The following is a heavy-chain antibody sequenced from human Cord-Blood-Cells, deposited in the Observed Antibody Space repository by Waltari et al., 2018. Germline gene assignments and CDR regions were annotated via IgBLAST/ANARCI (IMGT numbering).Heavy chain of an antibody. J-gene: IGHJ2*01. CDR2: IYHSGST. V-gene: IGHV4-30-2*01. Sequence: QLQLQESGSGLVKPSQTLSLTCAVSGGSISSGGYSWSWIRQPPGKGLEWIGYIYHSGSTYYNPSLKSRVTISVDRAKNQFSLKLSSVTAADTAVYYCASTPLGYCSSTSCYGSYWYFDLWGRGTLVTVSS. CDR3: ASTPLGYCSSTSCYGSYWYFDL. D-gene: IGHD2-2*01. CDR1: GGSISSGGYS.